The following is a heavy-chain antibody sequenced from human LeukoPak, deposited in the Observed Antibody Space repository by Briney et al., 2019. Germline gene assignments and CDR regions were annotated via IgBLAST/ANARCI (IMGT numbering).Heavy chain of an antibody. Sequence: SGPTLVKPTQTLTLTCTFSGFSFSSGEVGVGWIRQPPGKALEWLALIYWKEYKRYSPSLTSRLTITKDTSKNQVVLTMTKMHPVDTVTYYCVHSFMGNFGGDDFYYWGPGTLVNVSS. V-gene: IGHV2-5*01. CDR1: GFSFSSGEVG. CDR3: VHSFMGNFGGDDFYY. D-gene: IGHD1-26*01. J-gene: IGHJ4*02. CDR2: IYWKEYK.